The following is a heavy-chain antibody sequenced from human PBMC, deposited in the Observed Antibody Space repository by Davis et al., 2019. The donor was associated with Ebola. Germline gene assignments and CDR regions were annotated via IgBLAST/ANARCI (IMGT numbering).Heavy chain of an antibody. D-gene: IGHD2-15*01. J-gene: IGHJ6*02. Sequence: GESLKISCAASGFTFSTYWMSWVRQAPGKGLEWVANMKQDGSEKYYVDSVKGRFTISRDNAKNSLYLQMNSLRAEDTAVYYCARDLPFIVGGMDVWGQGTTVTVSS. V-gene: IGHV3-7*01. CDR1: GFTFSTYW. CDR2: MKQDGSEK. CDR3: ARDLPFIVGGMDV.